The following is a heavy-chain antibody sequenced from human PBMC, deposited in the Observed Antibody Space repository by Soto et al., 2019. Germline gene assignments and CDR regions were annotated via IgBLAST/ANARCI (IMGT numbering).Heavy chain of an antibody. CDR1: GYTFTSYD. D-gene: IGHD3-22*01. CDR2: MNPNSGNT. J-gene: IGHJ4*02. V-gene: IGHV1-8*01. CDR3: AREKSSGYYYAY. Sequence: QVQLVQSGAEVKKPGASVKVSCKASGYTFTSYDINWVRQATGQGLEWMGWMNPNSGNTAYAQKFQGRVTMTRNTSISTAYMELSRLRAADTAVYYCAREKSSGYYYAYWGQGTLVTVSS.